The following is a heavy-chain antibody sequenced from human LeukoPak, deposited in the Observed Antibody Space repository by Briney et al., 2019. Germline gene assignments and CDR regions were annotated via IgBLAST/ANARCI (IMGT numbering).Heavy chain of an antibody. CDR2: IKQDGSEK. Sequence: HAGGSLRLSCAASGFTFSSYSMSWVRQAPGKGLEWVANIKQDGSEKYYVDSVKGRFTISRDNAKNSLYLQMNSLRAEDTAVYYCARDRGYCSGGSCYRYFDYWGQGTLVTVSS. D-gene: IGHD2-15*01. V-gene: IGHV3-7*03. J-gene: IGHJ4*02. CDR3: ARDRGYCSGGSCYRYFDY. CDR1: GFTFSSYS.